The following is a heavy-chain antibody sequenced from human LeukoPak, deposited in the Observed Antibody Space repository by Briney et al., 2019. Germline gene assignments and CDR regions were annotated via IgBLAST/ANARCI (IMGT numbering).Heavy chain of an antibody. CDR3: AREKGDFWSGYYYRYYYGMDV. CDR2: IIPIFGTA. Sequence: ASVKVSCKASGGTFSSYAISWVRQAPGQGLEWMGGIIPIFGTANYAQKFQGRVTITADESTSTAYMELSSLRSEDTAVYYCAREKGDFWSGYYYRYYYGMDVWGQGTTVTVSS. V-gene: IGHV1-69*01. J-gene: IGHJ6*02. CDR1: GGTFSSYA. D-gene: IGHD3-3*01.